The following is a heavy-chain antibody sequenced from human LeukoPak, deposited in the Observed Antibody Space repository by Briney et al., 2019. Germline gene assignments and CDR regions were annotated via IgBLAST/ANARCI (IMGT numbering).Heavy chain of an antibody. CDR3: ASGEQQLVYYYYGMDV. J-gene: IGHJ6*02. CDR1: GGSISSYY. V-gene: IGHV4-59*01. CDR2: IYYSGST. Sequence: SETLSLTCTVSGGSISSYYWSWIRQPPGKGLEWIGYIYYSGSTNYNPSLKSRVTISVDTSKNQFSLKLSSVTAADTAVYYCASGEQQLVYYYYGMDVWGQGTTVTVSS. D-gene: IGHD6-13*01.